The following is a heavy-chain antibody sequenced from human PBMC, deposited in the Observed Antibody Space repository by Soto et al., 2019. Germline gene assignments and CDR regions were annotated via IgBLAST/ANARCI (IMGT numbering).Heavy chain of an antibody. CDR2: ISGSGGGT. CDR1: GFTFSSYA. Sequence: EVQLLESGGGLVQPGGSLRLSCAASGFTFSSYAMSWVRQAPGKGLEWVSAISGSGGGTYYADSVKGRFTISRDNSKNTLYLQMNSLRAEDTAVYYCAKDHDYGGNWYYFDYWGQGTLVTVSS. V-gene: IGHV3-23*01. J-gene: IGHJ4*02. D-gene: IGHD4-17*01. CDR3: AKDHDYGGNWYYFDY.